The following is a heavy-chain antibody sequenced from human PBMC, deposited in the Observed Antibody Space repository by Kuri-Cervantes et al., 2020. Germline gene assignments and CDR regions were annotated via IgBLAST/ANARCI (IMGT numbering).Heavy chain of an antibody. V-gene: IGHV7-4-1*02. CDR3: ARGFSYHDPWFDY. Sequence: ASVKVSCKASGYTFTSYSMDWARQAPGQGLEWMGWINTNTGNPTYAQGFTGRFVFSLDTSVSTAYLQISSLKAEDTAVYYCARGFSYHDPWFDYWGQGTLVTVSS. D-gene: IGHD3-22*01. J-gene: IGHJ4*02. CDR2: INTNTGNP. CDR1: GYTFTSYS.